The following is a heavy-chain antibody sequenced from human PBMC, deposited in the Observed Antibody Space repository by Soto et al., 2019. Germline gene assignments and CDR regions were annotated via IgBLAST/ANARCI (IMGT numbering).Heavy chain of an antibody. V-gene: IGHV4-59*02. CDR3: ARVPTTVTHAKNPFLVQDGQDESFDP. Sequence: QVQLQESGPRLVKPSETLSLTCPVSGGSGNSNFWTWIRQSPGKGLEWIGCLDYSGNTKYNPSLKSRVSISLDTSKNQFSLRLLSVTAADTPWYFCARVPTTVTHAKNPFLVQDGQDESFDPWGQGTLVIVSS. CDR2: LDYSGNT. D-gene: IGHD4-17*01. J-gene: IGHJ5*02. CDR1: GGSGNSNF.